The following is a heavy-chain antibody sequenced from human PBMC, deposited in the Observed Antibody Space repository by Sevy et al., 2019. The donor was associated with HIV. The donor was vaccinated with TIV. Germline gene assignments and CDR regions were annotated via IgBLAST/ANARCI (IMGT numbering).Heavy chain of an antibody. D-gene: IGHD2-21*01. CDR1: GFSLRTSW. CDR3: ATDPGIALDCGWSSGGMDV. V-gene: IGHV3-7*03. Sequence: GGYLRLSCAASGFSLRTSWMSWVRQAPGKGLEWVANINKDGSQKYYVDSVKGRFTISRDNAKDSLFLQMSGLTTDDTAIYYCATDPGIALDCGWSSGGMDVWGHGTKVTVSS. CDR2: INKDGSQK. J-gene: IGHJ6*02.